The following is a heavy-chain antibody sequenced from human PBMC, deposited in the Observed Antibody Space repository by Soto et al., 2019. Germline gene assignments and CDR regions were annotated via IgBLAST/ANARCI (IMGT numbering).Heavy chain of an antibody. CDR1: GFTFSSYA. V-gene: IGHV3-23*01. J-gene: IGHJ6*02. Sequence: GGSLRLSCAASGFTFSSYAMSWVRQAPGKGLEWVSAISGSGGSTYYADSVKGRFTISRDSSKNTLYLQMNSLRAEDTAVYYCAKSGSSGWYYYGMDVWGQGTTVTVSS. CDR3: AKSGSSGWYYYGMDV. CDR2: ISGSGGST. D-gene: IGHD6-19*01.